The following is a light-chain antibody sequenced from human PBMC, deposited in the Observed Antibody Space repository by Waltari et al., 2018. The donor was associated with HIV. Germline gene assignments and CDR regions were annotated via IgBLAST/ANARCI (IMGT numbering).Light chain of an antibody. Sequence: QSALTQPASVSGSLGQSIPTPCTGTSSAVVCYNSTPWFHPYPGQATKLMIYDSINRPSGASNRFSGSKSGNTASLTSSGLQAEDEANYYCVSYTSNRTLVFGGGTKLTVL. V-gene: IGLV2-14*03. J-gene: IGLJ3*02. CDR1: SSAVVCYNS. CDR2: DSI. CDR3: VSYTSNRTLV.